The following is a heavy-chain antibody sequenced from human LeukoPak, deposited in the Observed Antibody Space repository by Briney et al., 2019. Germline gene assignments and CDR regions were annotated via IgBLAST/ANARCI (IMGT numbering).Heavy chain of an antibody. CDR1: GFTVSSNY. CDR2: IYSGGST. CDR3: AKFTQDYYGSGSYYPPFDY. V-gene: IGHV3-53*01. Sequence: GGSLRLSCAASGFTVSSNYMSWVRQAPGKGLEWVSVIYSGGSTYYADSVKGRFTISRDNSKNTLYLQMNSLRAEDTAVYYCAKFTQDYYGSGSYYPPFDYWGQGTLVTVSS. D-gene: IGHD3-10*01. J-gene: IGHJ4*02.